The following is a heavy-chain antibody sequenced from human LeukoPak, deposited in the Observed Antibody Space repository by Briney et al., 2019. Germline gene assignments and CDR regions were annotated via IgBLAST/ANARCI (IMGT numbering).Heavy chain of an antibody. Sequence: ASVKVSCKASGYTFTSYDINWVRQATGQGLEWMGWMDPNSGNTGYAQKFQGRVTITRNTSISTAYMELSSLRSEDTAVYYCARVPRGRSAGSGYYYGFDYWGQGTLVTVSS. CDR1: GYTFTSYD. D-gene: IGHD3-22*01. V-gene: IGHV1-8*03. J-gene: IGHJ4*02. CDR2: MDPNSGNT. CDR3: ARVPRGRSAGSGYYYGFDY.